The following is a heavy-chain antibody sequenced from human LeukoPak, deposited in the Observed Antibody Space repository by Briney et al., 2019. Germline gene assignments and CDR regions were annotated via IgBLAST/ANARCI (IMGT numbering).Heavy chain of an antibody. D-gene: IGHD2-21*02. Sequence: SETLSLTCTVSGYSISSGYYWGWIRQPPGKGLEGIGSIYHSGSTFYNPSLKSRVTISVDTSKNQFSLKLSSVTAADTAVYYCARDGEAYCGGDCYSRFDYWGQGTLVTVSS. CDR1: GYSISSGYY. J-gene: IGHJ4*02. V-gene: IGHV4-38-2*02. CDR2: IYHSGST. CDR3: ARDGEAYCGGDCYSRFDY.